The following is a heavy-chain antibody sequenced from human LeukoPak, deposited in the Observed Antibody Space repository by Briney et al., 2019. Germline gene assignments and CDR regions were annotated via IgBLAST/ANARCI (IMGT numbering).Heavy chain of an antibody. J-gene: IGHJ4*02. CDR2: INLSGGST. Sequence: ASVKVSCKASGFTFINYYMHWVRQAPGQGLEWLGIINLSGGSTHYPQKFQDRVTMTRDTSTSTVYMELSSLRSEDTAVYYCARDLDYGEKSEDYWGQGTLVTVST. CDR1: GFTFINYY. V-gene: IGHV1-46*01. CDR3: ARDLDYGEKSEDY. D-gene: IGHD4/OR15-4a*01.